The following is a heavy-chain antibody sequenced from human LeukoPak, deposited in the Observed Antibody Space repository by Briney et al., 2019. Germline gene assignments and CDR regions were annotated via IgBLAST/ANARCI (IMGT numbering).Heavy chain of an antibody. Sequence: PGGSLRLSCAASGFTFSSYSMNWVRQAPRKGLEWVSYISSSSSTIYYADSVKGRFTISRDNAKNSLYLQMNSLRAEDTAVYYCARDDYSNYYMDVWGKGTTVTVSS. D-gene: IGHD4-11*01. CDR2: ISSSSSTI. V-gene: IGHV3-48*01. CDR1: GFTFSSYS. CDR3: ARDDYSNYYMDV. J-gene: IGHJ6*03.